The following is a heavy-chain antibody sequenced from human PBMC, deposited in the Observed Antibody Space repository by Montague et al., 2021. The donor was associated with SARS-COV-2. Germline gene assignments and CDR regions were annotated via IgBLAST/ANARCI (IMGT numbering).Heavy chain of an antibody. D-gene: IGHD2-21*01. CDR3: SCIGSSSRKGTFDY. V-gene: IGHV4-39*07. CDR1: GGPISSSSYY. Sequence: SETLSLTCTVSGGPISSSSYYWGWIRQPPGKGLEWIGSIYYSGSTYYNPSLKSRVTISVDTSKNQFSLKLSSVTAADTAIYYCSCIGSSSRKGTFDYWGHGTLVTVSS. J-gene: IGHJ4*01. CDR2: IYYSGST.